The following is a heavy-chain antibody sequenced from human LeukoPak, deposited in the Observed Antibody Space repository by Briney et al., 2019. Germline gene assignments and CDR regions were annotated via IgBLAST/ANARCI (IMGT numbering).Heavy chain of an antibody. CDR1: GFTFSSYA. CDR3: AKDPPPITMIVVVTKTS. D-gene: IGHD3-22*01. V-gene: IGHV3-23*01. CDR2: ITDSGGYT. J-gene: IGHJ5*02. Sequence: GGSLRLSCAASGFTFSSYAMSWVRQAPGKGLEWVSAITDSGGYTYYADSVKGRFTISRDNSQNTLYLQMNSLRAEDTAVYYCAKDPPPITMIVVVTKTSWGQGTLVTVSS.